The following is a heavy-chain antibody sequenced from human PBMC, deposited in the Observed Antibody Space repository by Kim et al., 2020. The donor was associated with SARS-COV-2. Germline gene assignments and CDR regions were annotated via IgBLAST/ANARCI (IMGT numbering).Heavy chain of an antibody. CDR3: ARDISIAVAGTFWFDP. J-gene: IGHJ5*02. D-gene: IGHD6-19*01. Sequence: ASVKVSCKASGYTFTSYGISWVRQAPGQGLEWMGWISAYNGNTNYAQKLQGRVTMTTDTSTSTAYMELRSLRSDDTAVYYCARDISIAVAGTFWFDPWGQGTLVTVSS. CDR2: ISAYNGNT. V-gene: IGHV1-18*01. CDR1: GYTFTSYG.